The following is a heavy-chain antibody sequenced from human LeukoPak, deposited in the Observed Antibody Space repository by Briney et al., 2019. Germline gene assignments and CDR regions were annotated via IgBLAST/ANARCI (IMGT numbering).Heavy chain of an antibody. Sequence: PSQTLSLTCNVSGVSISSGTDYWSWIRQPAGKGLEWIGRIYTSGSTKYNPSLKSRVTISIDTSKNQFSLKLTSVTAADTAVYYCARESLGPPYYFDYWSQGTLVTVSS. J-gene: IGHJ4*02. D-gene: IGHD1-26*01. CDR1: GVSISSGTDY. CDR3: ARESLGPPYYFDY. V-gene: IGHV4-61*02. CDR2: IYTSGST.